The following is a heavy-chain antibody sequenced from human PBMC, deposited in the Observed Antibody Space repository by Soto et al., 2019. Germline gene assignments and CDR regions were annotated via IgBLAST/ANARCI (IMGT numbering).Heavy chain of an antibody. Sequence: QVQLVQSGAEVKKPGSSVKVSCKASGGTFSSYAINWVRQAPGQGLEWMGGIIPIVGTADYAQKFQGRVTITADGSTSTAYMELSSLRSEDTAVYYCASNGFGETYYDGMDVWGQGTTVTVSS. CDR3: ASNGFGETYYDGMDV. CDR2: IIPIVGTA. V-gene: IGHV1-69*12. J-gene: IGHJ6*02. CDR1: GGTFSSYA. D-gene: IGHD3-10*01.